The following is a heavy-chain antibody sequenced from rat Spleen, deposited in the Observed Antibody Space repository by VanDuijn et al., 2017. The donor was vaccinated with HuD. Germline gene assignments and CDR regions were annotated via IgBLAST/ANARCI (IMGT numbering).Heavy chain of an antibody. CDR3: TSPFRWFAY. V-gene: IGHV2-15*01. Sequence: QVQLKESGPGLVQSSQTLSLSCTVSGFSLISYAVNWVRQPPGKGLEWMGAIWSGGNTDYNSALKSRLSINRDTSKSQVFLKMNSLQTEDTAIYFCTSPFRWFAYWGQGTLVTVSS. CDR2: IWSGGNT. CDR1: GFSLISYA. J-gene: IGHJ3*01.